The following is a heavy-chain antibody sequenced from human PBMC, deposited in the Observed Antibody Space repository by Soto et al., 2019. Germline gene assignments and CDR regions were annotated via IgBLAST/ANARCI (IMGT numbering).Heavy chain of an antibody. CDR2: ISGYNGNT. J-gene: IGHJ4*02. Sequence: QVQLVQSGAEVKKPGASVKVSCKASGYTFTIYGISWVRQAPGQGLEWMGWISGYNGNTDYAQNLQDRVTLTTDASTSSVYMELRSLRSDDTAFYYCARVDYYDSSGDYGYWGQGTLITGSS. V-gene: IGHV1-18*04. D-gene: IGHD3-22*01. CDR1: GYTFTIYG. CDR3: ARVDYYDSSGDYGY.